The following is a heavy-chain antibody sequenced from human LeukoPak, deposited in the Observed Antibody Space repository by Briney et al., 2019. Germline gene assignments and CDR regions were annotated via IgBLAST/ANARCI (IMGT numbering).Heavy chain of an antibody. CDR3: ARERLWFGELSSWFDP. Sequence: SETLSLTCTVSGGSLSSYYWSWIRQPPGKGLEWIGYIYYSGSTNYNPSLKSRVTISVDTSKNQFSLKLSSVTAADTAVYYCARERLWFGELSSWFDPWGQGTLVTVSS. V-gene: IGHV4-59*01. J-gene: IGHJ5*02. CDR2: IYYSGST. D-gene: IGHD3-10*01. CDR1: GGSLSSYY.